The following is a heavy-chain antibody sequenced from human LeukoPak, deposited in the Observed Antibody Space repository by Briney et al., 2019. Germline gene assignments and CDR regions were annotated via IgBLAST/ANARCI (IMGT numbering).Heavy chain of an antibody. CDR2: ISSTSTTK. Sequence: GGSQKLSCAASGLTFRTYSMIWVRQAPGEGLEWISYISSTSTTKYYADSVKGRFTISRNNAKNLLYLHMNSLRDEDTAVYYCARDVGPTVQPTPVDFWGQGTLVIVSS. J-gene: IGHJ4*02. CDR1: GLTFRTYS. CDR3: ARDVGPTVQPTPVDF. D-gene: IGHD4-17*01. V-gene: IGHV3-48*02.